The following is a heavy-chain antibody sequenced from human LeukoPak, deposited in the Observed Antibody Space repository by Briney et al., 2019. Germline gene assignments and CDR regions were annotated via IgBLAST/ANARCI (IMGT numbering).Heavy chain of an antibody. V-gene: IGHV1-69*13. CDR1: GGTFSSYA. Sequence: GASVKVSCKASGGTFSSYAISWVRQAPGQGLEWMGGIIPIFGTANYAQKFQGRVTITADESTSTAYMELSSLRSEDTAVYYCARDSPSSGGSSAAPPDYWGQGTLVTVSS. CDR2: IIPIFGTA. D-gene: IGHD3-10*01. CDR3: ARDSPSSGGSSAAPPDY. J-gene: IGHJ4*02.